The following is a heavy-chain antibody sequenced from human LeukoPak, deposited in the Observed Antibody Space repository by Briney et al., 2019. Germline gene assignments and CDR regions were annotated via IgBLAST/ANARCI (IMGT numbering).Heavy chain of an antibody. V-gene: IGHV4-39*07. CDR3: ARDPPGGVSY. CDR2: IYYSGST. CDR1: GGSISSSSYY. D-gene: IGHD3-16*01. J-gene: IGHJ4*02. Sequence: PSETLSLTCTVSGGSISSSSYYWGWIRQPPGKGLEWIGSIYYSGSTYYNPSLKSRVTISVDTSKNQFSLKLSSVTAADTAVYYCARDPPGGVSYWGQGNLVTVSS.